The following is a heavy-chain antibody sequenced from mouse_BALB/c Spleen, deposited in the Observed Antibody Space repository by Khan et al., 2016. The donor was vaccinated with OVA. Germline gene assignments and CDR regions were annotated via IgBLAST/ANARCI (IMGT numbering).Heavy chain of an antibody. J-gene: IGHJ3*01. CDR1: GFTFSTYA. D-gene: IGHD2-1*01. Sequence: EVELVESGGGLVKPGGSLKLSCAVSGFTFSTYAMSWVRQTPEKRLEWVATISSDGDYTYYPDNVTGRFTISREHAKNTLYLQMSSLRSEDTAMYYYARSPDGNFAYWGQGTLVTVSA. V-gene: IGHV5-9-3*01. CDR3: ARSPDGNFAY. CDR2: ISSDGDYT.